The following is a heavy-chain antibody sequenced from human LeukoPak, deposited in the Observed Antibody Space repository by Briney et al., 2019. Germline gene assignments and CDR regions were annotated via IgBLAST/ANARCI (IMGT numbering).Heavy chain of an antibody. CDR3: ARGSQSLGYCSGGSCRAKIFDY. J-gene: IGHJ4*02. CDR2: LYPSGST. CDR1: GGSINSGY. Sequence: SETLSLTCSVPGGSINSGYWSWIRQPPGKGLEWIGLLYPSGSTNYNPSLKSRVTISVDTSKNQFSLKLSSVTAADTAVYYCARGSQSLGYCSGGSCRAKIFDYWGQGTLVTVSS. D-gene: IGHD2-15*01. V-gene: IGHV4-4*07.